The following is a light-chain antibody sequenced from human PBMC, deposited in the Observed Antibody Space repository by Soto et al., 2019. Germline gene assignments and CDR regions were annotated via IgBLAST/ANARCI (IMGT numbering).Light chain of an antibody. J-gene: IGLJ1*01. CDR3: TSYTSASLYV. CDR2: DVS. Sequence: QSALTQPASVSGSPAQSITISCTGTSSDIGSSNLVSWYQHHPGKAPKLIIYDVSDRPSGVSDRFSGSKSGNTASLTISGLQAEDEADYYCTSYTSASLYVFGTGTKLTVL. V-gene: IGLV2-14*03. CDR1: SSDIGSSNL.